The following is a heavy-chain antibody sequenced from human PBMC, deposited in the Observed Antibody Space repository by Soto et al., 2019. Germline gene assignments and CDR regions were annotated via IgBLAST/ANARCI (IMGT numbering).Heavy chain of an antibody. CDR1: GFTFSSYW. Sequence: EVQLVESGGGLVQPGGSLRLSCAASGFTFSSYWMHWVRQVPGKGLVWVSRINSDGSSTTYADSVKGRFTISRDNAKNTLYLQMNSLRAEDTAVYYCTRGHYSSCWLDAFDIWGQGTMVTVSS. D-gene: IGHD6-19*01. CDR3: TRGHYSSCWLDAFDI. CDR2: INSDGSST. J-gene: IGHJ3*02. V-gene: IGHV3-74*03.